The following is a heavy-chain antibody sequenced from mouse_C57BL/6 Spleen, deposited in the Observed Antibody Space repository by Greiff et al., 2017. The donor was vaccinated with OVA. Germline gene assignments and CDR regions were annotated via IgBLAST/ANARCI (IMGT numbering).Heavy chain of an antibody. CDR3: ARDPYYYGSSYYAMDY. CDR2: ISDGGSYT. D-gene: IGHD1-1*01. J-gene: IGHJ4*01. V-gene: IGHV5-4*01. Sequence: EVKLVESGGGLVKPGGSLKLSCAASGFTFSSYAMSWVRQTPEKRLEWVATISDGGSYTYYPDNVKGRFTSSRDNAKNNLYLQMSHLKSEDTAMYYCARDPYYYGSSYYAMDYWGQGTSVTVSS. CDR1: GFTFSSYA.